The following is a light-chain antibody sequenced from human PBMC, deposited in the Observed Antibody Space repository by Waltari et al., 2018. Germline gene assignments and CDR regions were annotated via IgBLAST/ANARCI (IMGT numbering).Light chain of an antibody. J-gene: IGLJ2*01. V-gene: IGLV2-8*01. CDR3: TSYAGSNILV. CDR2: EVS. CDR1: SRDVGGHNF. Sequence: QSALTPPPSASGSPGQSVTISCTRTSRDVGGHNFVSWYQQHPGKVPKLMIHEVSKRPSGVPDRFSGSKSGDTASLTVSGLQAEDEADYYCTSYAGSNILVFGGGTKLTVL.